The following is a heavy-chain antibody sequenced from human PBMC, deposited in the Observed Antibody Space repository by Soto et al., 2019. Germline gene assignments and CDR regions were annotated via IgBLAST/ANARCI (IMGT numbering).Heavy chain of an antibody. CDR3: ARGPPYCSGGSCYYNRYYYYGMDV. CDR1: GGTFSSYA. J-gene: IGHJ6*02. V-gene: IGHV1-69*13. Sequence: SVKVSCKASGGTFSSYAISWVRQAPGQGLEWMGGIIPIFGTTNYAQKFQGRVTITADESTSTAYMELSSLRSDDTAVYYCARGPPYCSGGSCYYNRYYYYGMDVWGQGTTVTVSS. CDR2: IIPIFGTT. D-gene: IGHD2-15*01.